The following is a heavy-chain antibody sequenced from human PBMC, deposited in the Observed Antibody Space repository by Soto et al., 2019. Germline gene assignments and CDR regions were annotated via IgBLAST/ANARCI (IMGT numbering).Heavy chain of an antibody. J-gene: IGHJ3*01. CDR1: GFSLSADGVG. CDR3: AHAYGGTSWPNDAFDV. V-gene: IGHV2-5*02. Sequence: QITLKESGPTLVKPTQTLTLTCTFSGFSLSADGVGVGWIRQPSGKALEWLALIYWDDDKRYRPSLKSRLTSTKDPSKNQVVLAMTNMDPVDTATYYCAHAYGGTSWPNDAFDVWGQGTVVTVSS. D-gene: IGHD2-2*01. CDR2: IYWDDDK.